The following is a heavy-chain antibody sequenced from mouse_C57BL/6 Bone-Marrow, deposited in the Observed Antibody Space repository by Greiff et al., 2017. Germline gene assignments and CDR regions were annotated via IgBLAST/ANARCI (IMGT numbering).Heavy chain of an antibody. D-gene: IGHD1-1*01. Sequence: QVQLQQPGAELVRPGTSVKLSCKASGYTFTSYWMHWVKQRPGQGLEWIGVIDPSDSYTNYNQKFKGKATLTVDTSSSTAYMQLSSLTSEDSAVYYCARLFPYYGSSYHYWGQGTTLTVSS. J-gene: IGHJ2*01. CDR3: ARLFPYYGSSYHY. CDR2: IDPSDSYT. CDR1: GYTFTSYW. V-gene: IGHV1-59*01.